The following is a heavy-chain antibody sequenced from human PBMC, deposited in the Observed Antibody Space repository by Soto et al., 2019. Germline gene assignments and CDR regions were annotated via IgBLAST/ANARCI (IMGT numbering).Heavy chain of an antibody. Sequence: QVQLQESGPGLVKPSQTLALTCTVSGGSISSGDYYWSWIRQPTGKGLEWIGYIYYSGSTYYNPSLKSRVTISVDTSKNQFSLKLSSVTAADTAVYYCARDLAGLGGGTDYWGHGTLVTVSS. CDR3: ARDLAGLGGGTDY. CDR2: IYYSGST. CDR1: GGSISSGDYY. J-gene: IGHJ4*01. V-gene: IGHV4-30-4*01. D-gene: IGHD1-26*01.